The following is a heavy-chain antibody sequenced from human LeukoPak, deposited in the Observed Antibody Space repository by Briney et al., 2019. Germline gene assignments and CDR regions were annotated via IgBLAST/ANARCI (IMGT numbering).Heavy chain of an antibody. CDR2: IYSGGST. CDR1: GFTVSSNY. J-gene: IGHJ6*02. CDR3: ARGSCSGGGCYRWDV. D-gene: IGHD2-15*01. V-gene: IGHV3-53*04. Sequence: GGSLRLSCAASGFTVSSNYMSWVRQAPGKGLERVSVIYSGGSTYYVDSVKGRFTISRHNSKNTLYLQMNSLRAEDTAVYYCARGSCSGGGCYRWDVWGQGTTVTVSS.